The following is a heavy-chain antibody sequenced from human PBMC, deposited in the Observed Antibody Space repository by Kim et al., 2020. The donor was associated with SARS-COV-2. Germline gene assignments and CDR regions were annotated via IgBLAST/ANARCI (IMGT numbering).Heavy chain of an antibody. CDR3: ARDPGGGYDLSSYFDY. Sequence: LKSRVTISGDTAKNPFSLKLSSVTAADTAVYYCARDPGGGYDLSSYFDYWGQGTLVTVSS. D-gene: IGHD5-12*01. J-gene: IGHJ4*02. V-gene: IGHV4-59*01.